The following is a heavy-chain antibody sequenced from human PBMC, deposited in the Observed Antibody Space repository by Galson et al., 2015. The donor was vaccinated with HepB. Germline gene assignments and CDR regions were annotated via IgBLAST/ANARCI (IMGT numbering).Heavy chain of an antibody. CDR2: IDPSDSYT. D-gene: IGHD3-10*01. Sequence: QSGAEVKKPGESLRISCKGSGYSFTSYWISWVRQMPGKGLEWMGRIDPSDSYTNYSPSFQGHVTISADKSISTAYLQWSSLKASDTAMYYCARHIMDYYGSGSCDYWGQGTLVTVSS. V-gene: IGHV5-10-1*01. J-gene: IGHJ4*02. CDR3: ARHIMDYYGSGSCDY. CDR1: GYSFTSYW.